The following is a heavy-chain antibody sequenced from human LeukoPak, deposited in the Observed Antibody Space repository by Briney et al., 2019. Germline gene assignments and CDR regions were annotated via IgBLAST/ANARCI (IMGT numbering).Heavy chain of an antibody. V-gene: IGHV3-53*01. J-gene: IGHJ4*02. D-gene: IGHD3-22*01. CDR2: LYSGGAA. CDR3: ARGISLSYYYDSSGYYYDY. Sequence: GGSLRLSCAVSGFTVRDNYLNWVRQTPGKGLECVSVLYSGGAAYYADSVKGRFTISRDTSKNTLSLQMNSLRVEDTAVYYCARGISLSYYYDSSGYYYDYWGQGTLVTVSS. CDR1: GFTVRDNY.